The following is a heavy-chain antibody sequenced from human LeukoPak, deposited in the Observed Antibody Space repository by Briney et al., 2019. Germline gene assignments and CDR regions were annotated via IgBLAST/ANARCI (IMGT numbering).Heavy chain of an antibody. V-gene: IGHV3-53*01. CDR2: IHTSGDT. CDR1: GLTGSHNY. J-gene: IGHJ4*02. D-gene: IGHD5-18*01. Sequence: QPGGSLRLSCAASGLTGSHNYVSWVRQAPGKGLEWVSAIHTSGDTCYADSVKGRFTISRDTSKNTLYLQMNSLRAEDTAVYYCAKAQVRRLYSYGHGEGYYFDYWGQGTLVTVSS. CDR3: AKAQVRRLYSYGHGEGYYFDY.